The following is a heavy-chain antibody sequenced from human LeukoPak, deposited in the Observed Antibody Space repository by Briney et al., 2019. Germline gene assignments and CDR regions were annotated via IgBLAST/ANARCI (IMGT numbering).Heavy chain of an antibody. CDR1: GFTFSSYA. D-gene: IGHD6-19*01. CDR2: ISGSGGST. J-gene: IGHJ4*02. Sequence: GGSLRLSCAASGFTFSSYAMSWVRQAPGQGLDRVSAISGSGGSTYYADSVKGRFTISRDNSTNTLYLQMNSLRAEDTAVFYCAKERRGKWLVTTHFDYWGQGTLVTVSS. CDR3: AKERRGKWLVTTHFDY. V-gene: IGHV3-23*01.